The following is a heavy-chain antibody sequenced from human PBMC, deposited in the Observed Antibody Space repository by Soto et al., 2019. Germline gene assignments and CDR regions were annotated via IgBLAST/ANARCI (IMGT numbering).Heavy chain of an antibody. CDR3: ASEGVRDMDV. V-gene: IGHV1-8*01. D-gene: IGHD3-10*01. Sequence: QVQLVQSGAEVKKPGASVKVSCKASGYTFTSYDINWVRQATGQGLEWMGWMNPNSGNTGYAQKFQGRVTKTRNTSIRTAHMELRSPRSEDTAVYSSASEGVRDMDVWRQGTTVTVSS. CDR1: GYTFTSYD. CDR2: MNPNSGNT. J-gene: IGHJ6*02.